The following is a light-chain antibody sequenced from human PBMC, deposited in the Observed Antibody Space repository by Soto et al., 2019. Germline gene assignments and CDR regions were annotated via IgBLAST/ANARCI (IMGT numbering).Light chain of an antibody. Sequence: QSVLTQPASVSGSPGQSITISCTGTSSDVGSYNLVSWYQQHPGKAPKLMIYEGSKRSSGVSNRFSGSKSGNTASLTISGLQAEDEADYYCCSYAGSSTFERVFGGGTKVTVL. CDR2: EGS. CDR1: SSDVGSYNL. J-gene: IGLJ3*02. CDR3: CSYAGSSTFERV. V-gene: IGLV2-23*03.